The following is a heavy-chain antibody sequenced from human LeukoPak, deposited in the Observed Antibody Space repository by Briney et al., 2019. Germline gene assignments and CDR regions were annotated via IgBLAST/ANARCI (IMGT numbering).Heavy chain of an antibody. Sequence: PGGSLRLSCAASGFTLSTYWMTWVRQAPGKGLEWVANIKEDGSEENYADSVKGRFTISRDNAENSLFLQINSLRAEDTAVYYCPRDPPGNYYDNTGYYVWGQGTLVTVSS. CDR2: IKEDGSEE. D-gene: IGHD3-22*01. V-gene: IGHV3-7*01. CDR1: GFTLSTYW. J-gene: IGHJ4*02. CDR3: PRDPPGNYYDNTGYYV.